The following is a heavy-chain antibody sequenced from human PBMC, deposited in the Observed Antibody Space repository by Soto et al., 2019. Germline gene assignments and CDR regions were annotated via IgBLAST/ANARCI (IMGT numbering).Heavy chain of an antibody. V-gene: IGHV5-10-1*01. Sequence: GEALKLSCNVSGYRFTSYWISWERQQPGKGLEWMGRIDPSDSYTNYSPSFQGHVTISADKSISTAYLQWSSLKASDTAMYYCARLITISGYYYYGMDVWGQGTTVTVSS. D-gene: IGHD3-10*01. J-gene: IGHJ6*02. CDR1: GYRFTSYW. CDR3: ARLITISGYYYYGMDV. CDR2: IDPSDSYT.